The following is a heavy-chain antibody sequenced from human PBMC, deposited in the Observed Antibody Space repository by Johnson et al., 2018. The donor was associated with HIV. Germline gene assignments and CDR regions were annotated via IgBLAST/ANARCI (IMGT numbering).Heavy chain of an antibody. CDR2: ISSGGDT. V-gene: IGHV3-66*01. D-gene: IGHD5-18*01. Sequence: VQLVESGGGVVQPGGSLRLSCAASGFTFSNAWMSWVRQAPGKGLEWVSVISSGGDTYYADSVKDRFTISRDNSKNTLYLQMNRLRAEDTAVYYCARAPGYSRAFDIWGQGTMVTVST. CDR1: GFTFSNAW. J-gene: IGHJ3*02. CDR3: ARAPGYSRAFDI.